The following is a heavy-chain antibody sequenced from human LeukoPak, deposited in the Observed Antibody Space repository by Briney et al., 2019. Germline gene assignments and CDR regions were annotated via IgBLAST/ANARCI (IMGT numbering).Heavy chain of an antibody. J-gene: IGHJ4*02. CDR2: ISAYNGNT. D-gene: IGHD6-19*01. V-gene: IGHV1-18*01. Sequence: ASVTVSCKPSGYTFTSYGISWVRQAPGQGLEWMGWISAYNGNTNYAQKLQGRVTMTTDTTTSTAYMELRSLRSDDTAVYYCARDQWLDYFDYWGQGTLVTVSS. CDR3: ARDQWLDYFDY. CDR1: GYTFTSYG.